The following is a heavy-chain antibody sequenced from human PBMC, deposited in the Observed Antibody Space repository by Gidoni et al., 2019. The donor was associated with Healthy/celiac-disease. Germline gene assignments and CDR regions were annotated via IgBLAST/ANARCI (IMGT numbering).Heavy chain of an antibody. D-gene: IGHD6-13*01. V-gene: IGHV4-34*01. CDR1: GGSFSGYY. CDR2: INHSGST. Sequence: QVQLQQWGAGLLKPSETLSLTCAVYGGSFSGYYWSWIRQPPGKGLEWIGEINHSGSTNYNPSLKSRVTISVDTSKNQFSLKLSSVTAADTAVYYCAREGSSWYAGMDVWGQGTTVTVSS. J-gene: IGHJ6*02. CDR3: AREGSSWYAGMDV.